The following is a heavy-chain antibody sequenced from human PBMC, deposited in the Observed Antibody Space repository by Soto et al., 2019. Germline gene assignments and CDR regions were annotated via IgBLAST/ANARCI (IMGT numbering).Heavy chain of an antibody. CDR1: GFTFSSHS. CDR2: TSANDGTK. J-gene: IGHJ4*02. CDR3: AREVVTTEWYFDN. V-gene: IGHV3-30-3*01. D-gene: IGHD1-1*01. Sequence: QVQLMESGGGVVQPGGSLRLSFVTSGFTFSSHSMHWFRQAPGKGLEWVAVTSANDGTKFYTDSVKGRFTVSRDNSKNTLYPQMNSLRVEDTAVYYCAREVVTTEWYFDNWGQGILVIVSS.